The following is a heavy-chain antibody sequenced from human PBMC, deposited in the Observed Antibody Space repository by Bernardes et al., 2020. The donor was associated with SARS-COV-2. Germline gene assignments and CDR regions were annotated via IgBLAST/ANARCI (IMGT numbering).Heavy chain of an antibody. CDR2: SHHSGRN. CDR1: GDSVSDNNW. CDR3: AKLSGSGYFRFEF. D-gene: IGHD3-3*01. J-gene: IGHJ4*02. Sequence: SETLSLTCAVSGDSVSDNNWWPCVLQPPGKGLDWIGESHHSGRNNYNPSLRNRVTISVDTSQNQVSLDLTSVTAADTAKYYCAKLSGSGYFRFEFWGQGSLVTVSS. V-gene: IGHV4-4*02.